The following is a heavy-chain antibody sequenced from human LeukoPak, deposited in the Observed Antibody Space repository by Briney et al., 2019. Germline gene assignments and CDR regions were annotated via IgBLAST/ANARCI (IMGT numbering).Heavy chain of an antibody. CDR3: TRMTTGHDY. J-gene: IGHJ4*02. V-gene: IGHV4-34*01. CDR1: GVSFNDYY. D-gene: IGHD4-17*01. Sequence: SETLSLTCAVSGVSFNDYYWSWVRQTPGKGLEWIGEINHSGYTNDSPSLKSRVTLSIDTSRKQFPLNLRSVTVADSGIYYCTRMTTGHDYWGQGTLVTVSS. CDR2: INHSGYT.